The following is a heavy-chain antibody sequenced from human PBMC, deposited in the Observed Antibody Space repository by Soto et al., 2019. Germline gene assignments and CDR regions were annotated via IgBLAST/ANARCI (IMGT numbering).Heavy chain of an antibody. V-gene: IGHV3-48*01. Sequence: GGSLRLSCAASGFTFSSYSMNWVRQAPGKGLEWVSYISSSSSTIYYADSVKGRFTISRDNSKNTLYLQMNSLRAEDTAVYYCARRWGYDAFDIWGQGTMVTVSS. J-gene: IGHJ3*02. CDR1: GFTFSSYS. CDR2: ISSSSSTI. D-gene: IGHD3-16*01. CDR3: ARRWGYDAFDI.